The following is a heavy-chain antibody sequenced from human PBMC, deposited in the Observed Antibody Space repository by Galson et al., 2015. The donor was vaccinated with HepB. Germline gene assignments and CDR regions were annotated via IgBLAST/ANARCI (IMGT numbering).Heavy chain of an antibody. CDR1: GFPFRSYA. Sequence: SLRLSCAASGFPFRSYAMHWVRQAPGKGLEWVAVISYIGGDKYYADSVKGRFTISRDNSKNTLDLRMNSLRADDTAVYYCARAVGYCTSTSCHRLDLWGQGTLVAVSS. J-gene: IGHJ5*02. D-gene: IGHD2-2*01. CDR3: ARAVGYCTSTSCHRLDL. CDR2: ISYIGGDK. V-gene: IGHV3-30-3*01.